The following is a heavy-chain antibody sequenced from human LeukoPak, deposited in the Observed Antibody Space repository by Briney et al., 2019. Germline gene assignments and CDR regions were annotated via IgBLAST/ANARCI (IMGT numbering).Heavy chain of an antibody. D-gene: IGHD4/OR15-4a*01. J-gene: IGHJ5*02. CDR3: VRIPNSANFPNWFDP. V-gene: IGHV3-21*01. CDR1: GFTFSTST. CDR2: ISSSSNI. Sequence: GGSLRLSCAASGFTFSTSTMNWVRQAPGKGLEWVSSISSSSNIYYADSVRGRFTISRDNAKNSLYLQMNSLIVEDTAVYYCVRIPNSANFPNWFDPWGQGTLVTVSS.